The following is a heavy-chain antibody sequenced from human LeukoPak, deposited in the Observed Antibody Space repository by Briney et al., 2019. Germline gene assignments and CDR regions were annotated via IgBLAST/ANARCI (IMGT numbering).Heavy chain of an antibody. J-gene: IGHJ4*02. Sequence: GGSLRLFCAGSGFTFSSYSMNWVRQAPGKGLEWISSISFNNVIFYAASVRGRFTISRDNAKNSFYLQMSSLRVEDTAVYYCTKEETRGGDLHYWGQGALVTVSS. D-gene: IGHD2-21*02. CDR1: GFTFSSYS. CDR3: TKEETRGGDLHY. CDR2: ISFNNVI. V-gene: IGHV3-69-1*01.